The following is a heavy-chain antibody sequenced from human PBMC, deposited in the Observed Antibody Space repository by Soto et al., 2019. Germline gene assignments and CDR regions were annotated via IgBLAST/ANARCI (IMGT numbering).Heavy chain of an antibody. CDR1: GFTFSNAW. Sequence: PGGSLRLSCAASGFTFSNAWMSWVRQAPGKGLEWVGRIKSKTDGGTTDYAAPVKGRFTISRDDSKNTLYLQMNSLKTEDTAVYYCTTDVSLEPDYYFDYWGQGTLVTVSS. D-gene: IGHD1-1*01. J-gene: IGHJ4*02. V-gene: IGHV3-15*01. CDR3: TTDVSLEPDYYFDY. CDR2: IKSKTDGGTT.